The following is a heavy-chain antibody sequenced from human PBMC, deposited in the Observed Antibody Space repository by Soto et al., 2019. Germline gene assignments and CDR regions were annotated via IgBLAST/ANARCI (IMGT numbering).Heavy chain of an antibody. CDR2: IYYSGST. CDR1: GGSISSGGYY. CDR3: ARVVVPAAKFDY. D-gene: IGHD2-2*01. Sequence: TSETLSLTCTVSGGSISSGGYYWSWIRQHPGKGLEWIGYIYYSGSTYYNPSLKSRVTISVDTSKNQFSLKLSSVTAADTAVYYCARVVVPAAKFDYWGQGTLVTVSS. V-gene: IGHV4-31*03. J-gene: IGHJ4*02.